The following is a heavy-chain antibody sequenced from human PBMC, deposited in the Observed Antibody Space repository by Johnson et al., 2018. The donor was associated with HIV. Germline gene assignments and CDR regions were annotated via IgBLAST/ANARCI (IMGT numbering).Heavy chain of an antibody. CDR2: ISHDGTTT. CDR1: GLTLTTII. CDR3: SRDRDSSSAVGAIEI. Sequence: QVQLVESGGGVVQPGRSLRVSCEVSGLTLTTIIVHWARQAPGKGLEWVSLISHDGTTTAYADSVKGRYTISRDISTNSVYLHMNSLRAEETAVYYCSRDRDSSSAVGAIEIWGQGTMVTVAS. D-gene: IGHD6-6*01. V-gene: IGHV3-30*04. J-gene: IGHJ3*02.